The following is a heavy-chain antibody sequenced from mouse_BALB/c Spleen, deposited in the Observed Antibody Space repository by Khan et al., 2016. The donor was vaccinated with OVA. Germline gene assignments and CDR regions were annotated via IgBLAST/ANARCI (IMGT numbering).Heavy chain of an antibody. CDR2: INPSSGFT. V-gene: IGHV1-4*01. Sequence: QVQLKQSGAELARPGASVKMSCKASGYTFTSNTMHWVKQRPGQGLEWIGYINPSSGFTNFNQKFKDKAILTADKSSSTAYMQLSSLTSEDSAVFYCARRTTVYAMDYWGQGTSVTVSS. CDR1: GYTFTSNT. D-gene: IGHD1-1*01. CDR3: ARRTTVYAMDY. J-gene: IGHJ4*01.